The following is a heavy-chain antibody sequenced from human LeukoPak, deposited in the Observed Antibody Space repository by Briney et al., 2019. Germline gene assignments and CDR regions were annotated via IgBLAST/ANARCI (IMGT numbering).Heavy chain of an antibody. Sequence: GALRLSCTASGFTFSNYAMSWVRQAPGKGLEWVSTISGSDGSTYYADSVKGRFTISRDNSKNTLYLQMNSLRVEDTAIYYCAKGRGYCTGGSCYSDYWGQGTLVTVSS. CDR3: AKGRGYCTGGSCYSDY. V-gene: IGHV3-23*01. D-gene: IGHD2-15*01. J-gene: IGHJ4*02. CDR2: ISGSDGST. CDR1: GFTFSNYA.